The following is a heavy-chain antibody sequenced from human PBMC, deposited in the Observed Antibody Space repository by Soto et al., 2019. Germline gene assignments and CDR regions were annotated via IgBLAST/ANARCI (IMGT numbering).Heavy chain of an antibody. CDR2: IYHSGTF. J-gene: IGHJ6*02. CDR1: GDSVSSSSC. Sequence: QVRLQESGPGLVEPSGTLSLTCAVSGDSVSSSSCWSWVRQAPGKGLEWIGEIYHSGTFNYNPSLASRFFLSVEKCRHQWSLNLKSVTGADTAVYYCVRAVPAATWQYSGMDVWGQGTTVTVSS. V-gene: IGHV4-4*02. D-gene: IGHD2-2*01. CDR3: VRAVPAATWQYSGMDV.